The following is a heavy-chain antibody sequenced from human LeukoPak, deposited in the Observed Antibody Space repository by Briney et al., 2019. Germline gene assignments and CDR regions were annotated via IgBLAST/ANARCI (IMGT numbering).Heavy chain of an antibody. CDR2: IKEDGTQN. D-gene: IGHD2-2*01. V-gene: IGHV3-7*04. CDR1: GFTFSSYW. J-gene: IGHJ6*02. Sequence: GGSLRLSCVASGFTFSSYWMSWVRQAPGRGLEWVANIKEDGTQNYYVDSVKGRFTISRDNAKNSLYLQMNSLRADETAVYYCARLRPYSSTRYAYYGMDVCAKGPRSPSP. CDR3: ARLRPYSSTRYAYYGMDV.